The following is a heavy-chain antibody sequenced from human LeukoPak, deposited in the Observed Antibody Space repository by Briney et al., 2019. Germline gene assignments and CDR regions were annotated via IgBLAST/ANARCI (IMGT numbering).Heavy chain of an antibody. V-gene: IGHV3-66*01. CDR2: IYSGGGT. CDR1: GFSFNIYG. J-gene: IGHJ4*02. CDR3: ARGFRSVTTWGYFDY. Sequence: TGGSLRLSCVASGFSFNIYGMSWVRQAPGKGLEWVSLIYSGGGTYYADSVKGRFTISRDNSRNTLSLQMNSLRVDDTAVYYCARGFRSVTTWGYFDYWGQGALVTVSS. D-gene: IGHD4-17*01.